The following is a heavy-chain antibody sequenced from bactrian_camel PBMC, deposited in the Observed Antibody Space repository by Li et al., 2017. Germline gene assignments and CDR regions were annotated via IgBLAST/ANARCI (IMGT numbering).Heavy chain of an antibody. CDR3: VRGAAGSPDFGY. V-gene: IGHV3-2*01. CDR1: GLTFRHNF. Sequence: LRLSCAVSGLTFRHNFVSWVRQVPGKGLEFVSNIDSGSKSPHYADSMKGRFTISKDNAKNTVYLQMNSLKPEDTAVYNCVRGAAGSPDFGYWGQGTQVTVS. D-gene: IGHD5*01. J-gene: IGHJ6*01. CDR2: IDSGSKSP.